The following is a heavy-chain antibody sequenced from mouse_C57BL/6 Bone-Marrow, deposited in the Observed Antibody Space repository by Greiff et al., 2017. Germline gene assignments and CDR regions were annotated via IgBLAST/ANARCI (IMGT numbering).Heavy chain of an antibody. CDR1: GFNINDYY. CDR2: IDPEDGET. CDR3: ARDDSHVGY. D-gene: IGHD2-12*01. V-gene: IGHV14-2*01. Sequence: EVQLQQPGAELVKPGASVKLSCTASGFNINDYYMHWVKQRTEQGLEWIGRIDPEDGETKYAPKFQGKATITADTSSNTAYLQLSNLTSGGTAVYCYARDDSHVGYWGQGTTLTVSS. J-gene: IGHJ2*01.